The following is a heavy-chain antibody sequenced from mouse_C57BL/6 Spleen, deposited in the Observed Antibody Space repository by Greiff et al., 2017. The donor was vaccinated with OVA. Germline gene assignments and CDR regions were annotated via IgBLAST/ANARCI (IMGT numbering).Heavy chain of an antibody. Sequence: QVQLQQSGAELVRPGASVKLSCKASGYTFTDYYINWVKQRPGRGLEWIGRIDPNSGGTKYNEKFKSKATLTVDKPSSTAYMQLSSLTSEDSAVYYCASYSNYFDYWGQGTTLTVSS. D-gene: IGHD2-5*01. CDR1: GYTFTDYY. CDR2: IDPNSGGT. J-gene: IGHJ2*01. V-gene: IGHV1-72*01. CDR3: ASYSNYFDY.